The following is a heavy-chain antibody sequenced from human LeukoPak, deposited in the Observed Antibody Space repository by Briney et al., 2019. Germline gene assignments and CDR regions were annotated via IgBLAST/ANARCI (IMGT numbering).Heavy chain of an antibody. CDR1: GFSFSSYA. J-gene: IGHJ4*02. D-gene: IGHD1-1*01. CDR2: ITASGGST. V-gene: IGHV3-23*01. CDR3: AKLVLFSGTTGDLNY. Sequence: PGGSLRLSCVASGFSFSSYAMSWVRQAPGKGLEWVSTITASGGSTYYADSVKGRFTISRDNSKNTLYLQINSLRAEDTAVYYCAKLVLFSGTTGDLNYWGQGTLVTVSS.